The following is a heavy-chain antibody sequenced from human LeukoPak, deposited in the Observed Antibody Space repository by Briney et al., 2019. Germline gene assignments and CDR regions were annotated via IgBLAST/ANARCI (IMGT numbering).Heavy chain of an antibody. D-gene: IGHD2-2*02. V-gene: IGHV4-34*01. CDR2: INHSGST. Sequence: SETLSLTCAVYGGSFSGYYWSLIRQPPGKGLEWIGEINHSGSTNYNPSLKSRVTISVDTSKNQFSLKLSSVTAADTAVYYCARVPAAIVYYYYGMDVWGQGTTVTVSS. CDR3: ARVPAAIVYYYYGMDV. CDR1: GGSFSGYY. J-gene: IGHJ6*02.